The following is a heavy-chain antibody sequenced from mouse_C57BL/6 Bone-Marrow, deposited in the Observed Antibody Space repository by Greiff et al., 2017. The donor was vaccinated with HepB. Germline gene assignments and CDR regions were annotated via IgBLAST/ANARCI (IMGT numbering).Heavy chain of an antibody. Sequence: VQLQQPGAELVKPGASVKLSCKASGYTFTSYWMHWVKQRPGQGLEWIGMIHPNSGSTNYNEKFKSKATLTVDKSSSTAYMQLSSLTSEDSAVYYCARREILLRFDYWGQGTTLTVSS. D-gene: IGHD1-1*01. CDR1: GYTFTSYW. J-gene: IGHJ2*01. V-gene: IGHV1-64*01. CDR3: ARREILLRFDY. CDR2: IHPNSGST.